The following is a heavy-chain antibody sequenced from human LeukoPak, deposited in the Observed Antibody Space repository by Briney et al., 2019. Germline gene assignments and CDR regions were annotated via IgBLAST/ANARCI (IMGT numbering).Heavy chain of an antibody. CDR2: IRYDGTNK. CDR3: ARDKVVGATLFDY. D-gene: IGHD1-26*01. Sequence: PGGSLRLSCAASGFTFRSYGMHWVRQAPGKGLEWVAIIRYDGTNKYYADSVKGRFTISRDNSKNTLYLQMNSLRAEDTAVYYCARDKVVGATLFDYWGQGALVTVSS. V-gene: IGHV3-30*02. CDR1: GFTFRSYG. J-gene: IGHJ4*02.